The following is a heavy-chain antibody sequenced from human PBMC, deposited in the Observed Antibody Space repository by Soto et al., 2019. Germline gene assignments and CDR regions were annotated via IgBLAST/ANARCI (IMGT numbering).Heavy chain of an antibody. CDR1: GFTFSDYW. J-gene: IGHJ4*02. D-gene: IGHD6-19*01. Sequence: GGSLRLSCAASGFTFSDYWMSWVRQAPGKGLEWVANIKKDGSEKYYVDSVKGRFTISRDNAKNSLYLQMNSLRAEDTAVYYCARDLRGWSYWGLGTLVTVSS. V-gene: IGHV3-7*04. CDR3: ARDLRGWSY. CDR2: IKKDGSEK.